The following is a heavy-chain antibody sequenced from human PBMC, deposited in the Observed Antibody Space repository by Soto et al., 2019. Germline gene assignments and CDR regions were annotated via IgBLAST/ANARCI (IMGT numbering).Heavy chain of an antibody. CDR3: VRSSPPH. V-gene: IGHV3-9*01. Sequence: EVQLVESGGGLVQPGRSLRLSCAASGFTFDDYAMHWVRQAPGKGLEWVSGISWNSGSIGYADSVKGRFTISRDNAKNSLYLQMNRLRAEDTALYYCVRSSPPHWGQGTLVTVSS. D-gene: IGHD1-26*01. CDR2: ISWNSGSI. CDR1: GFTFDDYA. J-gene: IGHJ4*02.